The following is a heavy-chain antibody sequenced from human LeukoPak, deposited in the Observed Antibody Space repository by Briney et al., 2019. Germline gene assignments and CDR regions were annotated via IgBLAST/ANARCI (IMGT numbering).Heavy chain of an antibody. CDR2: SGNKVNSYST. J-gene: IGHJ4*02. V-gene: IGHV3-72*01. CDR1: GPIFSDHN. CDR3: LSGSYVAY. Sequence: PGGSLRLSCAAAGPIFSDHNMEWVRQAPGKWLEWDGRSGNKVNSYSTEYAASVKGRFNISRDDSRNSLYVQMNSLKTEDAAVYYCLSGSYVAYWGQGPLVTVSS. D-gene: IGHD1-26*01.